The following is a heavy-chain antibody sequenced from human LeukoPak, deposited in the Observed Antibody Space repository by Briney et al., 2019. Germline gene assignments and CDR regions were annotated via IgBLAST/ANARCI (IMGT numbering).Heavy chain of an antibody. CDR2: MNPNSGNT. Sequence: GASVKVSCKASGYTFTSYDINWVRQATGQGLEWMGWMNPNSGNTGYAQKFQGRVTMTRNTSISTAYMELSSLRSEDTAVYYCARFSIFGVVIYYYGMDVWGQGTTATVSS. D-gene: IGHD3-3*01. CDR3: ARFSIFGVVIYYYGMDV. J-gene: IGHJ6*02. V-gene: IGHV1-8*01. CDR1: GYTFTSYD.